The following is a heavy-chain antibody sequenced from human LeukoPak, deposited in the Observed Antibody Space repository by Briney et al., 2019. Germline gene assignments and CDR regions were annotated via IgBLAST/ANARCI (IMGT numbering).Heavy chain of an antibody. V-gene: IGHV1-18*01. J-gene: IGHJ3*02. D-gene: IGHD3-22*01. Sequence: EASVKVSCKASGYTFTSYGISWVRQAPGQGLEWMGWISAYNGNTNYAQKLQGRVTMTTDASTRTAYMELRSLRSDDTAVYYCARDRYYYDSSGYHDAFDIWGQGTMVTVSS. CDR1: GYTFTSYG. CDR2: ISAYNGNT. CDR3: ARDRYYYDSSGYHDAFDI.